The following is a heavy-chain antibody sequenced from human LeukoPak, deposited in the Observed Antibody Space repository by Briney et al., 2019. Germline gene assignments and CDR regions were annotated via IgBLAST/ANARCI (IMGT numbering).Heavy chain of an antibody. CDR3: ARLYGERTTVTTFSYYYYYMDV. Sequence: GESLKISCKGSGYSFTSYWIGWVRQMPGKGLEWMGIIYPGDSDTRYSPSFQGQGTISADKSISTAYLQWSSLKASDTAMYYCARLYGERTTVTTFSYYYYYMDVWGKGTTVTVSS. D-gene: IGHD4-11*01. V-gene: IGHV5-51*01. J-gene: IGHJ6*03. CDR1: GYSFTSYW. CDR2: IYPGDSDT.